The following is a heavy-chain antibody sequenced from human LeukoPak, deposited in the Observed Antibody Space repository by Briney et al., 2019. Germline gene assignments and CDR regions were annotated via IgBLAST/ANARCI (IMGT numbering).Heavy chain of an antibody. CDR1: GGSFSGYY. Sequence: SETLSLTCAVYGGSFSGYYWSWIRQPPGKGLEWIGEINHSGSTNYNPSLKSRVTISVDTSKNQFSLKLSSVTAADTAVYYCARRSRPRQWELRRTTDYWGQGTLVTVSS. D-gene: IGHD1-26*01. CDR2: INHSGST. V-gene: IGHV4-34*01. CDR3: ARRSRPRQWELRRTTDY. J-gene: IGHJ4*02.